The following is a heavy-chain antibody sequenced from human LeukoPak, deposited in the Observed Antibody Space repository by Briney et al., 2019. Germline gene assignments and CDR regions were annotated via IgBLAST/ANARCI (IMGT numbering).Heavy chain of an antibody. Sequence: GASVKVSCKASGYTFTGYYMHWVRQAPGQGLEWMGWINPNSGGTNYAQKFQGWVTMTEDTSTDTAYMELSSLRSEDTAVYYCATVGDTATVRFDPWGQGTLVTVSS. V-gene: IGHV1-2*04. J-gene: IGHJ5*02. D-gene: IGHD5-18*01. CDR2: INPNSGGT. CDR1: GYTFTGYY. CDR3: ATVGDTATVRFDP.